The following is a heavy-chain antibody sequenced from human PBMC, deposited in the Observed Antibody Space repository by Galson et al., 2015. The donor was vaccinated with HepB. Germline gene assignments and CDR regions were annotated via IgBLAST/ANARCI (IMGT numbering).Heavy chain of an antibody. CDR2: ISGSGGST. J-gene: IGHJ2*01. D-gene: IGHD2-2*01. V-gene: IGHV3-23*01. CDR3: AKETLPAGLPLGYFDL. Sequence: SLRLSCAASGFTFSSYAMSWVRQAPGKGLEWVSVISGSGGSTYYADSVKGRFTISRDNSKNTLSLQMNSLRAEDTAVYYCAKETLPAGLPLGYFDLWGRGTLVTVSS. CDR1: GFTFSSYA.